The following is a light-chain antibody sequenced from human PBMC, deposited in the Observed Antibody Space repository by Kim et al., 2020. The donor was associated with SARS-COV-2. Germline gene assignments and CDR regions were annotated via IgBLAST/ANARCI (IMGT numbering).Light chain of an antibody. V-gene: IGKV1-5*01. CDR1: QSITSG. CDR2: AVS. CDR3: QQHNGY. Sequence: DIQMTQSPSTLSASVGDTVTITCRASQSITSGLAWYQQKPGKAPKLLIYAVSSLDSGVPSRFSGSGSGTQFILTISSLQPDDFATYYCQQHNGYFGGGTKVDIK. J-gene: IGKJ4*01.